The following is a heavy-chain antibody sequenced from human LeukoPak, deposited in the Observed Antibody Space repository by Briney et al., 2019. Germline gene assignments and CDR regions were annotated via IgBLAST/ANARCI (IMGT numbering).Heavy chain of an antibody. CDR3: ARGKSRGSHIDY. J-gene: IGHJ4*02. D-gene: IGHD1-26*01. Sequence: SETLSLTCTVSGYSITSGYYWGWIRQPPGKGLEWIGNIYHSGSTYYNPSLKSRVTISVDTSKNQFSLKLRSVTAADTAMYYCARGKSRGSHIDYWGQGTLVTVSS. CDR1: GYSITSGYY. V-gene: IGHV4-38-2*02. CDR2: IYHSGST.